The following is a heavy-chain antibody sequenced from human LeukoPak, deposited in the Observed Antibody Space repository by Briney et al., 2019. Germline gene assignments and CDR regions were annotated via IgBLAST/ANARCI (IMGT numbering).Heavy chain of an antibody. CDR2: IYYSGST. CDR1: GGSISSYY. CDR3: ARENYYDSSGYYSLLFDY. D-gene: IGHD3-22*01. Sequence: SETLSLTCTVSGGSISSYYWSWIRQPPGKGLEWIGYIYYSGSTYYNPSLKSRVTISVDTSKNQFSLKLSSVTAADTAVYYCARENYYDSSGYYSLLFDYWGQGTLVTVSS. J-gene: IGHJ4*02. V-gene: IGHV4-59*01.